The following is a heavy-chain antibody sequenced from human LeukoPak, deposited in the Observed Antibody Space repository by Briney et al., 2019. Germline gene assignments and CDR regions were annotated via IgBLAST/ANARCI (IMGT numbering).Heavy chain of an antibody. Sequence: GESLKISCKGSGYTFTNYWIAWVRQMPGKGLEWMGIIHPGKSETRYSPSFQGQVTISADKSTRTAYLQWNSLKTADSGMYFCARPGSTSTWSAMAYWGRGTLVTVSS. CDR2: IHPGKSET. V-gene: IGHV5-51*01. J-gene: IGHJ4*02. CDR1: GYTFTNYW. CDR3: ARPGSTSTWSAMAY. D-gene: IGHD6-13*01.